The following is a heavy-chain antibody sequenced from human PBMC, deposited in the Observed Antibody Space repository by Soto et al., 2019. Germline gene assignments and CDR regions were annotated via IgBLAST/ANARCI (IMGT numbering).Heavy chain of an antibody. Sequence: EVQLVESGGGLVQPGGSLRLSCAASGFIVSSTYMSWVRQAPGKGLEWGSVISNGGETHYADSVKGRFSLSRDIPNNTLHLQMSGLSAEDTAVYYCAREPRYCRGGSCSITGDAYDIWGQGTMVTVSS. CDR3: AREPRYCRGGSCSITGDAYDI. V-gene: IGHV3-66*01. J-gene: IGHJ3*02. D-gene: IGHD2-15*01. CDR1: GFIVSSTY. CDR2: ISNGGET.